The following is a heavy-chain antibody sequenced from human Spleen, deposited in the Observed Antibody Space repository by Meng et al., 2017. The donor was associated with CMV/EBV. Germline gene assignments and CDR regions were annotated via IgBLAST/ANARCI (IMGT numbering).Heavy chain of an antibody. V-gene: IGHV3-21*01. CDR2: ISSSSSYI. D-gene: IGHD5-12*01. Sequence: GESLKISCAAFEFTFSNYRMNWVRQAPGKGLEWVSSISSSSSYIYYADSVKGRFTISRDNAKNSLYLQMNSLRAEDTAVYYCARGGGYEEALFWGQGTLVTVSS. J-gene: IGHJ4*02. CDR3: ARGGGYEEALF. CDR1: EFTFSNYR.